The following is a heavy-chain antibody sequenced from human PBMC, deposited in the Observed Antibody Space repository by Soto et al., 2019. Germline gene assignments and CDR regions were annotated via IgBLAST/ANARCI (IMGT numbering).Heavy chain of an antibody. CDR3: ARESLGFIAARPRRAFDI. D-gene: IGHD6-6*01. J-gene: IGHJ3*02. CDR2: ISYDGSNK. V-gene: IGHV3-30-3*01. Sequence: QVQLVESGGGVVQPGRSLRLSCAASGFTFSSYAMHWVRQAPGKGLEWVAVISYDGSNKYYADSVKGRFTISRDNSKNTLYLQMNSLRAEDTAVYYCARESLGFIAARPRRAFDIWGQGTMDTVSS. CDR1: GFTFSSYA.